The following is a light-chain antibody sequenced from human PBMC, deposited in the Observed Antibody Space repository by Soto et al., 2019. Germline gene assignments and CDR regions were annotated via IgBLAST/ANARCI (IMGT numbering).Light chain of an antibody. J-gene: IGKJ1*01. CDR2: SAN. CDR3: QQSYSVPQT. V-gene: IGKV1-39*01. CDR1: QSIDTF. Sequence: DIQMTQSPSSLSASVGDRVTITCRASQSIDTFLSWYRQKPGKAPELLIYSANRLQRGAPSRFSGSGSGTDFILTISSLQPEDFATYYCQQSYSVPQTFGQGARVEV.